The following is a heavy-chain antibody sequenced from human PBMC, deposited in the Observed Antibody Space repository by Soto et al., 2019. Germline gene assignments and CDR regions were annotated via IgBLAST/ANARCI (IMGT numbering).Heavy chain of an antibody. Sequence: QITLKESGPTLVKPTQTLTLTCTFSGFSLSTSGVGVGWIRQPPGKALEWLALIYWDDDKRYSPSVKSRLTITKDTSKNQVVLTLTTMDPVDTATYYCAHRRKTSDFDYWGQGTLVTVSS. CDR3: AHRRKTSDFDY. V-gene: IGHV2-5*02. CDR2: IYWDDDK. J-gene: IGHJ4*02. CDR1: GFSLSTSGVG.